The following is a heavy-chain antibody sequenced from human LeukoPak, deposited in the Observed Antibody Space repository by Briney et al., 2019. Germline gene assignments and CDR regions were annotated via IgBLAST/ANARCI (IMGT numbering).Heavy chain of an antibody. CDR2: INPNSGGT. CDR3: ARVRYCSGGSCYRKDAFDI. J-gene: IGHJ3*02. CDR1: GYTFTGYY. V-gene: IGHV1-2*02. D-gene: IGHD2-15*01. Sequence: ASVKVSCKASGYTFTGYYMHWVRQAPGQGLEWMGWINPNSGGTNYAQKFQGRVTMTRDTSISTAYMELSRLRYDDTAVYYCARVRYCSGGSCYRKDAFDIWGQGTMVTVSS.